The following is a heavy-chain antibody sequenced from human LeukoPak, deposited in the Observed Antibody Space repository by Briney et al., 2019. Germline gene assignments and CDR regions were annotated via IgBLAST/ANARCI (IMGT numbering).Heavy chain of an antibody. V-gene: IGHV1-69*06. J-gene: IGHJ6*04. CDR1: GGTFSSYA. D-gene: IGHD2-2*02. CDR2: IIPIFGTA. Sequence: SVKVSCKASGGTFSSYAISWVRQAPGQGLEWMGGIIPIFGTANYAQKFQGRVTITADKSTSTAYMELSSLRSEDTAVYYCAREADIVVVPAAIKYYYYYGMDVWGKGATVTVSS. CDR3: AREADIVVVPAAIKYYYYYGMDV.